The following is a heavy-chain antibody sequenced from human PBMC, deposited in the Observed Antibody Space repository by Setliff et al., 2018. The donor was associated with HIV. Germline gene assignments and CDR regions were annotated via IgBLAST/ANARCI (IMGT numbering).Heavy chain of an antibody. CDR1: GFTFSTYA. V-gene: IGHV3-23*01. CDR3: TTGLLHDGFDM. Sequence: GGSLRLSCVASGFTFSTYAMSWVRQAPGKGLEWVSAITSTAGTTYYADSVKGRFTVSRDNSKNTLYLQMNSLRAEDTAVYYCTTGLLHDGFDMWGPGTMVTISS. CDR2: ITSTAGTT. J-gene: IGHJ3*02.